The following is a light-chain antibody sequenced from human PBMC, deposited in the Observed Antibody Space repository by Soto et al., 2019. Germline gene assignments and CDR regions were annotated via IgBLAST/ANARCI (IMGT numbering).Light chain of an antibody. Sequence: EIVLTQSPGTLSLSPGERATLSRRASQSVSSSYLAWYQQKHGQAPRLLIYGASSRATGIPDRFSGSGSGTDFTLTISRLEPEDFAVYYCQQYGSSPLFTFGPGTKVDIK. J-gene: IGKJ3*01. CDR3: QQYGSSPLFT. V-gene: IGKV3-20*01. CDR1: QSVSSSY. CDR2: GAS.